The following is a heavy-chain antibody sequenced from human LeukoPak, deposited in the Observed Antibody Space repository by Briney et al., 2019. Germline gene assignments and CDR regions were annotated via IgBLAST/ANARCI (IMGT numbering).Heavy chain of an antibody. CDR3: ARDYYYDSSGYSYYFDY. CDR2: IWYDGSNK. Sequence: GRSLSLFCAASGFTFSSYGMHWVRQATGKGLEWVAVIWYDGSNKYYADSMKGRFTNSRDNSKNTLYLQVNSLRAEDTAVYYWARDYYYDSSGYSYYFDYWGQGTLVTVSS. J-gene: IGHJ4*02. V-gene: IGHV3-33*01. D-gene: IGHD3-22*01. CDR1: GFTFSSYG.